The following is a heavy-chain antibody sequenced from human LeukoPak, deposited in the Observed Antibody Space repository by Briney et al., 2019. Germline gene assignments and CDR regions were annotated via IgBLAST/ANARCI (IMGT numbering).Heavy chain of an antibody. J-gene: IGHJ4*02. CDR3: AKDFRHNDVLLWFGETIGSYFDY. V-gene: IGHV3-30*02. CDR1: GFTFSSYG. D-gene: IGHD3-10*01. CDR2: IRYDGSNK. Sequence: AGGSLRLSCAASGFTFSSYGMHWVRQAPGEGLEWVAFIRYDGSNKYYADSVKGRFTISRDNSKNTLYLQMNSLRAEDTAVYYCAKDFRHNDVLLWFGETIGSYFDYWGQGTLVTVSS.